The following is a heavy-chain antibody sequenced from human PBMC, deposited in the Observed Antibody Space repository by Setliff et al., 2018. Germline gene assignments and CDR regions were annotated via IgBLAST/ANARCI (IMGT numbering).Heavy chain of an antibody. CDR2: IYHNGNT. CDR1: GGSISPYF. Sequence: TSETLSLTCTVSGGSISPYFWSWIRQPPGKGLEWIGYIYHNGNTNFNPSLKTRVTMSVDLSKNQFALNLRSVTAADTAVYYCVRDRTAYSYGLDVWAQGTTVTVSS. CDR3: VRDRTAYSYGLDV. J-gene: IGHJ6*02. V-gene: IGHV4-59*01. D-gene: IGHD5-18*01.